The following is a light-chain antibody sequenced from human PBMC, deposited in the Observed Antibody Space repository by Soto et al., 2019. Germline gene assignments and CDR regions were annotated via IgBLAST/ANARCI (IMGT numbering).Light chain of an antibody. CDR3: QQYYSYPPLST. Sequence: AIRMTQSPSSLSASTGDRVTITCRASQGISSYLAWYQQKPGKAPKLLIYAASTLQSGVPSRFSGTGSGTDFTLTIRCLQSEDFATYYCQQYYSYPPLSTFGQGTKLEIK. V-gene: IGKV1-8*01. CDR1: QGISSY. CDR2: AAS. J-gene: IGKJ2*01.